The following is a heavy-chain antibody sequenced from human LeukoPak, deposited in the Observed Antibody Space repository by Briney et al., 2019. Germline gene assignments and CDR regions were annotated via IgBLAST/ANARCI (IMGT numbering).Heavy chain of an antibody. Sequence: GASVKVSCKASGYTFTGYFIHWVRQAPGRGREWMGWINPNSGGTNYAQKFQGRVTMTRDTSISTAYMELSRLNSDDTAVYYCARDATGVAYGDYADYWGQGTLVTVSS. J-gene: IGHJ4*02. CDR3: ARDATGVAYGDYADY. D-gene: IGHD4-17*01. V-gene: IGHV1-2*02. CDR2: INPNSGGT. CDR1: GYTFTGYF.